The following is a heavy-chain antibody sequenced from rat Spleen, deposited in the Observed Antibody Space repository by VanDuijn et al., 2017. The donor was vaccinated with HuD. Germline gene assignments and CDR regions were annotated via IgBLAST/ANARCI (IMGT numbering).Heavy chain of an antibody. J-gene: IGHJ2*01. CDR1: DYTFTTYY. CDR3: ARWTTHFDY. CDR2: INTGSGRT. V-gene: IGHV1-43*01. Sequence: QVQLQQSGAELAKPGSSVKISCKASDYTFTTYYISWIKQTTGQGLEYIGYINTGSGRTNYNEKFKGEATLTVDKSSSTAFMQLSSLTPDDSAVYYCARWTTHFDYWGQGVTVTVSS. D-gene: IGHD1-10*01.